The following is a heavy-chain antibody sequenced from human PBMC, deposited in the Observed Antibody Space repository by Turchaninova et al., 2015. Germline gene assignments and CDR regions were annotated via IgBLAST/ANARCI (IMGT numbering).Heavy chain of an antibody. CDR1: GFPLTTGGVG. J-gene: IGHJ4*02. CDR3: AYAVGHTGSPDF. V-gene: IGHV2-5*02. Sequence: ITLKESGPTVVNPTQTPTRTGTLSGFPLTTGGVGVAWIRQPPGKALEWLVIIHWDDDNRYSPSLRTRLTVSKDTSKNQVVLTMTNMDPVDTGTYYCAYAVGHTGSPDFWGQGILVTVSS. CDR2: IHWDDDN. D-gene: IGHD1-26*01.